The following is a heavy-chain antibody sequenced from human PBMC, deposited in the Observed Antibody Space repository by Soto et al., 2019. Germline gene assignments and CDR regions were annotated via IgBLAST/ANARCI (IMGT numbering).Heavy chain of an antibody. J-gene: IGHJ3*02. CDR1: GFTFSSYS. V-gene: IGHV3-21*01. D-gene: IGHD6-13*01. CDR3: ARDALIAALDAFDI. CDR2: ISSSSSYI. Sequence: GVSLRLSCAASGFTFSSYSMNWFRQAPGKGLEWVSSISSSSSYIYYADSVKGRFTISRDNAKNSLYLQMNSLRAEDTAVYYCARDALIAALDAFDIWGQGTMVTVSS.